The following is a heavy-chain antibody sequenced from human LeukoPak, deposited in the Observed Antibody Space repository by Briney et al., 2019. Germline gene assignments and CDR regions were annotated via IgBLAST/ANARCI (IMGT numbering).Heavy chain of an antibody. Sequence: GRSLRLSSAVSRFTATVNYTSCVRQAPGKGLEWVSLIYSGDTTLYADPVKGRFTICRDNAKNSLYLQMNSLRAEDTAVYYCARDKGRKNYYDSSGIVDYWGQGTLVTVSS. V-gene: IGHV3-53*01. CDR2: IYSGDTT. CDR3: ARDKGRKNYYDSSGIVDY. D-gene: IGHD3-22*01. J-gene: IGHJ4*02. CDR1: RFTATVNY.